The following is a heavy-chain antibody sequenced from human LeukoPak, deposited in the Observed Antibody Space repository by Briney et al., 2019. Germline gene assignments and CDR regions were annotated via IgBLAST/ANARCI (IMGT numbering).Heavy chain of an antibody. CDR2: IIPIFGTA. J-gene: IGHJ4*02. CDR3: ARFKGRYYDSSGYYSEIDY. Sequence: ASVKVSCKASGGTFSSYAISWVRQAPGQGLEWXGRIIPIFGTANYAQKFQGRVMITADESTSTAYMELSSLRSEDTAVYYCARFKGRYYDSSGYYSEIDYWGQGTLVTVSS. CDR1: GGTFSSYA. V-gene: IGHV1-69*15. D-gene: IGHD3-22*01.